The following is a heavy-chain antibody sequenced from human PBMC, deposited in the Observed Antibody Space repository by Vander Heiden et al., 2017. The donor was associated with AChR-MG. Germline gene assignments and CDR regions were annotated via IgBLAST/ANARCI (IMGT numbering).Heavy chain of an antibody. D-gene: IGHD1-26*01. Sequence: QVTLRESGPALVNPTQTLTLTCTFSGSSPSTSAMCVSWTRQTPGKALEWLARIDWDNEKYYSTSLKTRLTIARYNSKSQVVLTMTNMDAVDTATYYCARTLCGPRPGDSGNPSFYFYGLDVWGQGTTVTVSS. V-gene: IGHV2-70*15. CDR2: IDWDNEK. CDR3: ARTLCGPRPGDSGNPSFYFYGLDV. J-gene: IGHJ6*02. CDR1: GSSPSTSAMC.